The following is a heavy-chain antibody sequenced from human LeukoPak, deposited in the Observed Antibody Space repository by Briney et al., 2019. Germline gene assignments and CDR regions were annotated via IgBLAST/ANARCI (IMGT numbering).Heavy chain of an antibody. Sequence: SETLSLTCTVSGDSVSSSSYYWDWIRQPPGKGLEWIGSISSDGNTHYNTSLKSRVTMSVDTSKNQFSLKLSSVTAADTAVYYCARTARYGDYFNHYYYYGMDVWGQGTTVTVSS. CDR2: ISSDGNT. CDR3: ARTARYGDYFNHYYYYGMDV. D-gene: IGHD4-17*01. CDR1: GDSVSSSSYY. V-gene: IGHV4-39*01. J-gene: IGHJ6*02.